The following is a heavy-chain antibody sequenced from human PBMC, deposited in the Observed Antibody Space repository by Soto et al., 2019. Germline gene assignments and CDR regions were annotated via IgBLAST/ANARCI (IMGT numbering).Heavy chain of an antibody. V-gene: IGHV3-23*01. D-gene: IGHD2-15*01. J-gene: IGHJ6*03. CDR2: ISGSGGST. CDR1: GFTFSSYA. CDR3: AKGGYCSGGSCYGYYYYYYMDV. Sequence: GGSLRLSCAASGFTFSSYAMSWVRQAQGKGLEWVSAISGSGGSTYYADSVKGRFTISRDNSKNTLYLQMNSLRAEDTAVYYWAKGGYCSGGSCYGYYYYYYMDVWGKGTTVTVSS.